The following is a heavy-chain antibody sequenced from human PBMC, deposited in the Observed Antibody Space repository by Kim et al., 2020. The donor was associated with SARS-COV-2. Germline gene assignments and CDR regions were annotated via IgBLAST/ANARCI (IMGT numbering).Heavy chain of an antibody. CDR2: MNPNSGNT. CDR1: GYTFTSYD. D-gene: IGHD1-26*01. Sequence: ASVKVSCKASGYTFTSYDINWVRQATGQGLEWMGWMNPNSGNTGYAQKFQGRVTMTRNTSISTAYMELSSLRSEDTAVYYCARGGSRWELLALDAFDIWGQGTMVTVSS. CDR3: ARGGSRWELLALDAFDI. J-gene: IGHJ3*02. V-gene: IGHV1-8*01.